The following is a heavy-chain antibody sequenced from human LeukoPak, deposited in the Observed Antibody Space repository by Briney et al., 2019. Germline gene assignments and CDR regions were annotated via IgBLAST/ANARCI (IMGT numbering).Heavy chain of an antibody. CDR1: GYTFTSYD. CDR2: MNPNSGNT. J-gene: IGHJ3*02. Sequence: GASVKVSCKASGYTFTSYDINWVRQATGQGLEWMGWMNPNSGNTGYAQKFQGRVTMTRNTSISTAYMELSSLRSEDTAVYYCARGAYCGGDCQNDAFDIWGQGTMVTVSS. V-gene: IGHV1-8*01. D-gene: IGHD2-21*02. CDR3: ARGAYCGGDCQNDAFDI.